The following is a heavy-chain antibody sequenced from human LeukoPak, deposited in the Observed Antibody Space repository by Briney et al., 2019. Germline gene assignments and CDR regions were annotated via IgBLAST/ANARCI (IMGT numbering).Heavy chain of an antibody. CDR1: GFAFSSYG. J-gene: IGHJ4*02. V-gene: IGHV3-30*03. D-gene: IGHD6-19*01. Sequence: GSLRLSCAASGFAFSSYGMHWVRQAPGKGLEWVAVISYDGSNKYYADSVKGRFTISRDNSKNTLYLQMNSLRAEDTAVYYCVQDNVGSGWPFDYWGQGTLVTVSS. CDR2: ISYDGSNK. CDR3: VQDNVGSGWPFDY.